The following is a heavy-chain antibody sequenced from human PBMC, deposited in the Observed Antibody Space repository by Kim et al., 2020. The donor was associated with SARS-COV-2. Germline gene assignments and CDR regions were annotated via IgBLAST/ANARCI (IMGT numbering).Heavy chain of an antibody. Sequence: GSTYYADSVKGRFTISRDNSKNTLYLQMNSLRAEDTAVYYCAKDQSGPGAWGQGTLVTVSS. J-gene: IGHJ5*02. D-gene: IGHD3-3*01. CDR3: AKDQSGPGA. V-gene: IGHV3-23*01. CDR2: GST.